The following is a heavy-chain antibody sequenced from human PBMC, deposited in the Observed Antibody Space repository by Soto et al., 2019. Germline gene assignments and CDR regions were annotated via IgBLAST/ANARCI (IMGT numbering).Heavy chain of an antibody. J-gene: IGHJ3*02. D-gene: IGHD2-2*01. V-gene: IGHV4-59*01. CDR2: IYYSGST. CDR3: RSFYCSITTCAGGDAFDI. CDR1: GGSISSYY. Sequence: QVQLQESGPGLVKPSETLSLTCTVSGGSISSYYWSWIRQPPGKGLEWIGYIYYSGSTNYNPSLRRRSPIAVDTPKNQFSLMLCCGTAGAGAVFSCRSFYCSITTCAGGDAFDIGAKGTRVPVSP.